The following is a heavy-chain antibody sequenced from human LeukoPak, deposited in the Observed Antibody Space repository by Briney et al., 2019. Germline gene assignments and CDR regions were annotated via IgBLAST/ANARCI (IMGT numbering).Heavy chain of an antibody. CDR1: GYTFTGYY. CDR3: ARRGSTSWEDY. D-gene: IGHD2-2*01. Sequence: ASVKVSCKASGYTFTGYYIHWVRQAPGQGLEWMGWINPTNGGTNSAQKFQGRVTLTRDTSISTAYMELSRLTSDDTAVYYCARRGSTSWEDYWGQGTLVTVSS. V-gene: IGHV1-2*02. CDR2: INPTNGGT. J-gene: IGHJ4*02.